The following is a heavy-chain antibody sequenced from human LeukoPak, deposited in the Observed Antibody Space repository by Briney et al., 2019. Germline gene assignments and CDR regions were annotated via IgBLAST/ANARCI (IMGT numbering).Heavy chain of an antibody. D-gene: IGHD5-18*01. CDR2: ISSSGNTI. J-gene: IGHJ4*02. CDR3: ARDYGYSYGPGFDY. V-gene: IGHV3-48*03. CDR1: GFSFSRDG. Sequence: PGGSLRLSCVGSGFSFSRDGMSWVRQAPGKGLEWVSYISSSGNTIYYADSVKGRFTISRDNAKNSLYLQMNSLRAEDTAVYYCARDYGYSYGPGFDYWGQGTLVTVSS.